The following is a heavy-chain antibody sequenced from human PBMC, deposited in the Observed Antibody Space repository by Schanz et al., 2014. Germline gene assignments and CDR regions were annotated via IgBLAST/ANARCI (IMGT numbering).Heavy chain of an antibody. CDR2: ISGTTTYT. CDR1: GFTFSDYY. D-gene: IGHD3-3*01. V-gene: IGHV3-11*05. CDR3: ARDRRFFDRDDLYYFDS. J-gene: IGHJ4*02. Sequence: QVQLVESGGGLVKPGGSLRLSCAASGFTFSDYYMSWIRQAPGKGLEWVSYISGTTTYTNYADSVKGRFTISRDNSKNTLYLQMNSLSADDTAVYYCARDRRFFDRDDLYYFDSWGQGTLVTVSS.